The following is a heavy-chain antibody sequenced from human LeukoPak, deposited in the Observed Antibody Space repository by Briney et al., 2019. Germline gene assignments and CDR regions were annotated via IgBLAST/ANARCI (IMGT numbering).Heavy chain of an antibody. CDR2: IIPIFGTA. V-gene: IGHV1-69*05. Sequence: ASVKVSCKASGGTFSSYAISWVRQAPGQGLEWMGGIIPIFGTANYAQKFQGRVTITTDESTSTAYMELSSLRSEDTAVYYCGAGDSVWLFHSSPFDYWGQGTLVTVSS. D-gene: IGHD3-22*01. CDR1: GGTFSSYA. CDR3: GAGDSVWLFHSSPFDY. J-gene: IGHJ4*02.